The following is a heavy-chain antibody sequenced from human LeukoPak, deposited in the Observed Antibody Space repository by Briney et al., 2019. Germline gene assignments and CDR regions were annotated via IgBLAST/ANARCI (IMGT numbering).Heavy chain of an antibody. CDR3: ARRSSASWYYCDY. CDR1: GFTFSNYA. J-gene: IGHJ4*02. D-gene: IGHD2-2*01. Sequence: PGGSLRLSCAASGFTFSNYAMHWVRQAPDKGLEWVAVILYDGSNKYYADSVKGRFTISRDNSENTLYLQMNSLRTEDTAVYYCARRSSASWYYCDYWGQGTLVTVSS. CDR2: ILYDGSNK. V-gene: IGHV3-30-3*01.